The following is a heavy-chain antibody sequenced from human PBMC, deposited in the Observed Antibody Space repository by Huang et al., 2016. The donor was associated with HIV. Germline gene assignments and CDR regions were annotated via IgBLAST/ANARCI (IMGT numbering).Heavy chain of an antibody. CDR2: IGSESRDT. CDR1: GYDFGRYG. CDR3: ARDTYYTDIWKRNDASFL. D-gene: IGHD3-22*01. V-gene: IGHV1-18*01. Sequence: QVQLVQSGGEVKQPGASVRVSCKASGYDFGRYGMSGVRQAPGQGLEWLGWIGSESRDTRKAQKFQGRVTMTTDRSATTTYMELRSLRYDDTAVYYCARDTYYTDIWKRNDASFLWGQGTMITVYS. J-gene: IGHJ3*01.